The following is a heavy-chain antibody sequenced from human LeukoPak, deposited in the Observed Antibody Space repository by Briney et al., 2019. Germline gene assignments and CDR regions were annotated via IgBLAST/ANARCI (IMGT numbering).Heavy chain of an antibody. CDR2: IYPGDSDT. V-gene: IGHV5-51*01. Sequence: GESLKISCKGSGYSFTSYWIGWVRQMPGKGLEWMGIIYPGDSDTRYSPSFQGQVTISADKSISTAYLQWSSLKASDTVMCYCARRYSGWRYYFDYWGQGTLVTVSS. D-gene: IGHD6-19*01. CDR3: ARRYSGWRYYFDY. CDR1: GYSFTSYW. J-gene: IGHJ4*02.